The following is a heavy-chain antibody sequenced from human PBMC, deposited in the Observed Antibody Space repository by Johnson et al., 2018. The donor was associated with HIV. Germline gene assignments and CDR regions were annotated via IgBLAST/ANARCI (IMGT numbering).Heavy chain of an antibody. CDR2: INWNGGST. CDR1: GFTFHDYG. J-gene: IGHJ3*01. Sequence: EVQLVESGGGVVRPGGSLRLSCAASGFTFHDYGMSWVRQAPGKGLEWVSGINWNGGSTGYADSVKGRFTISRDNAKNSLYLQMNSLRAEDTALYYCARDLVVVVAASKGNAFDFWGQGTMVTVSS. CDR3: ARDLVVVVAASKGNAFDF. V-gene: IGHV3-20*04. D-gene: IGHD2-15*01.